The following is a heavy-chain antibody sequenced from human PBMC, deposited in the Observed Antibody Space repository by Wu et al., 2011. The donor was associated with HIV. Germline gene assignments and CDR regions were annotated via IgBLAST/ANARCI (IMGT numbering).Heavy chain of an antibody. CDR3: AADRGGALDS. J-gene: IGHJ5*01. D-gene: IGHD2-21*01. CDR2: INPNSGDT. Sequence: QVQLVQSGAEVKKPGASVKVSCKASGYNFTGHYLHWVRQAPGQGLEWMGWINPNSGDTDYVQTFQGRVTMTRDTSDSAAYMELGRLTSDDTAVYYCAADRGGALDSWGQGTPVTVSS. CDR1: GYNFTGHY. V-gene: IGHV1-2*02.